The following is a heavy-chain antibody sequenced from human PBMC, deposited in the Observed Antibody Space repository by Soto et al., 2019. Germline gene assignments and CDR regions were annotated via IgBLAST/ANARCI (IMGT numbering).Heavy chain of an antibody. CDR2: IWYDGSNK. J-gene: IGHJ4*02. V-gene: IGHV3-33*01. Sequence: GGSLRLSCAASGFTFSSYGMHWVRQAPGKGLEWVAVIWYDGSNKYYADSVKGRFTISRDNSKNTLYLQMNSLRAEDTAVYYCARGDKRPYLPNEVIYYFDYWGQGTLVTVSS. D-gene: IGHD2-8*01. CDR3: ARGDKRPYLPNEVIYYFDY. CDR1: GFTFSSYG.